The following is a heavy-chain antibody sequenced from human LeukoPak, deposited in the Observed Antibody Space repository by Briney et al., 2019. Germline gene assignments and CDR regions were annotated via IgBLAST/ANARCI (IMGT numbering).Heavy chain of an antibody. J-gene: IGHJ4*02. D-gene: IGHD6-13*01. CDR2: IYHSGST. Sequence: SETLSLTCTVSGGSISSGGYYWSWIRQHPGKGLEWIGYIYHSGSTYYNPSLKSRVTISVDTSKNQFSLKLSSVTAADTAVYYCARVPIAAAANFDYWGQGTLVTVSS. CDR3: ARVPIAAAANFDY. CDR1: GGSISSGGYY. V-gene: IGHV4-31*03.